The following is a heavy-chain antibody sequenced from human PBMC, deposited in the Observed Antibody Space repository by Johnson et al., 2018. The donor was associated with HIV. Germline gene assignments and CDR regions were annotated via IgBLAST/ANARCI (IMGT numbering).Heavy chain of an antibody. V-gene: IGHV3-33*06. Sequence: QVQLVESGGGVVQPGRSLRLSCAASGFTFSSYGMHWVRQAPGKGLEWVAVLWYDGRNKYYVDSVKGRFTIPRDNSKHTLYRQRNSLRTGDTAVYYCAKGWRQLWPTGDGAFDIWGQGTMVTVSS. CDR1: GFTFSSYG. J-gene: IGHJ3*02. CDR2: LWYDGRNK. D-gene: IGHD5-18*01. CDR3: AKGWRQLWPTGDGAFDI.